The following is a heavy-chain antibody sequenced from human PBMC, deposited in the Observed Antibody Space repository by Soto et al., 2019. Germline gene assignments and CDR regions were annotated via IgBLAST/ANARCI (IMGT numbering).Heavy chain of an antibody. D-gene: IGHD3-22*01. CDR2: ISAYNGNT. V-gene: IGHV1-18*01. J-gene: IGHJ5*02. CDR3: ARGARRTKSGSDHLNWFDP. CDR1: GYTFTSYG. Sequence: ASVKVSCKASGYTFTSYGISWVRQAPGQGLEWMGWISAYNGNTNYAQKLQGRVTMTTDTSTSTAYMELRSLRSDDTAVYYCARGARRTKSGSDHLNWFDPWGQGTLVTVS.